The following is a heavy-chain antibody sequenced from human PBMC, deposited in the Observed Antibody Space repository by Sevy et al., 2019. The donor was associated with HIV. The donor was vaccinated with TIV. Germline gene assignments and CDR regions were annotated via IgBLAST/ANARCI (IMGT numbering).Heavy chain of an antibody. CDR1: GFTFNNAW. CDR3: TTGRTPVGGYSSAWYGKADAPTDY. CDR2: IKSKSDGGTA. Sequence: GGSLRLSCAASGFTFNNAWMSWVRQAPGKGLEWVGRIKSKSDGGTADYAAPVKGRFNISRDDSKNTLYLQMNSLKTEDKAMNYRTTGRTPVGGYSSAWYGKADAPTDYWGQGTLVTVSS. V-gene: IGHV3-15*01. J-gene: IGHJ4*02. D-gene: IGHD6-19*01.